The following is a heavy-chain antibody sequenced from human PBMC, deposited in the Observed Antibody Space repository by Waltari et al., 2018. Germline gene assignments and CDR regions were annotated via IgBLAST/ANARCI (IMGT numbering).Heavy chain of an antibody. J-gene: IGHJ4*02. CDR2: ISSTGNTI. CDR3: ARRMTPSNY. CDR1: GFTFSDYE. D-gene: IGHD2-15*01. Sequence: EVPLVESGGGLVQPGGSLSLSCAASGFTFSDYEMNWDRQAPGKGLEWLSYISSTGNTIYYADSVKGRFTISRDNAKNSLYLQMNSLRAEDTAIYYCARRMTPSNYWGQGTLVTVSS. V-gene: IGHV3-48*03.